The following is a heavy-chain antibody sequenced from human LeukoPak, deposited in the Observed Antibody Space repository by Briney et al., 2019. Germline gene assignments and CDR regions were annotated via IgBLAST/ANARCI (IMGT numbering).Heavy chain of an antibody. CDR1: GGSFSGHY. Sequence: SETLSLTCVVYGGSFSGHYWSWIRQHPGKGLEWIGYIYYSGSTYYNPSLKSRVTISVDTSKNQFSLKLSSVTAADTAVYYCARVNPYGYYFDYWGQGTLVTVSS. CDR3: ARVNPYGYYFDY. J-gene: IGHJ4*02. CDR2: IYYSGST. V-gene: IGHV4-31*11. D-gene: IGHD3-10*01.